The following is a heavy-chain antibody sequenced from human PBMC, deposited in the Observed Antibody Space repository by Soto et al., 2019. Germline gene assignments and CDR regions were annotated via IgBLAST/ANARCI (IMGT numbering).Heavy chain of an antibody. CDR1: GYTFTGYY. D-gene: IGHD2-15*01. Sequence: GASVKVSCKASGYTFTGYYMHWVRQAPGQGLEWMGWINPNSGGTNYAQKFQGWVTMTRDTSISTAYMELSRLRSDDTAVYYCAGWDCSGGSCSDTEAFDIWGQGTMVTVSS. CDR2: INPNSGGT. CDR3: AGWDCSGGSCSDTEAFDI. J-gene: IGHJ3*02. V-gene: IGHV1-2*04.